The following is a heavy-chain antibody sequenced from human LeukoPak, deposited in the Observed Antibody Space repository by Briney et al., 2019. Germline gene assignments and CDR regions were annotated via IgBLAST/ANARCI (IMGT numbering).Heavy chain of an antibody. D-gene: IGHD6-19*01. J-gene: IGHJ6*03. CDR1: GYTFTSYG. CDR2: IGAYNGNT. Sequence: ASVKVSCKASGYTFTSYGISWVRQAPGQGLEWMGWIGAYNGNTNYAQKLQGRVTMTTDTSTSTAYMELRSLRSDDTAVYYCARGAGPGSGWYPPTRYYYMDVWGKGTTVTVSS. V-gene: IGHV1-18*01. CDR3: ARGAGPGSGWYPPTRYYYMDV.